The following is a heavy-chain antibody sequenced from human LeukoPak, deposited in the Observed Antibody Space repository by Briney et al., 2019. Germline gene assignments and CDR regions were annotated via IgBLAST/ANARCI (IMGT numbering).Heavy chain of an antibody. CDR2: IYYSGST. J-gene: IGHJ4*02. CDR1: GGSISSGDYY. D-gene: IGHD3-22*01. V-gene: IGHV4-30-4*01. CDR3: ARGDSSGYSGVDS. Sequence: SETLSLTCTVSGGSISSGDYYWSWIRQPPGKGLEWIGYIYYSGSTYYNPSLKSRVTISVDTSKNQFSLKLSSVTAADTAVYYCARGDSSGYSGVDSWGQGTLVTVSS.